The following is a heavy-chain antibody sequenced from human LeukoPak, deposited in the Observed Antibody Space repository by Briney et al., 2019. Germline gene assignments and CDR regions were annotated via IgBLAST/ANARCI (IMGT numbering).Heavy chain of an antibody. D-gene: IGHD5/OR15-5a*01. CDR3: AKGFSTHYEY. J-gene: IGHJ4*02. V-gene: IGHV3-23*01. CDR1: GFTFSTFA. CDR2: ISGSGGST. Sequence: GGSLRLSCAASGFTFSTFAMSWVRQAPGKGLEWVSGISGSGGSTYYADSVKGRFTISRDNSKNTLFLQMNSLSAEDTAVYYCAKGFSTHYEYWGQGTLVTVSS.